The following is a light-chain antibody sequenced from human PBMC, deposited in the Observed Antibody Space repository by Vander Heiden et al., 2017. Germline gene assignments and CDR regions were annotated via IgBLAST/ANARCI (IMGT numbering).Light chain of an antibody. CDR3: QQYGRSPLT. CDR2: GAV. CDR1: QRVSSSY. Sequence: PGERATLSCRASQRVSSSYLAWYQQKPGQAPRLLIYGAVNRATGVPDRFSGSGSGTDFTLTISRLEPEDSAVYYCQQYGRSPLTFGQGTRLEIQ. V-gene: IGKV3-20*01. J-gene: IGKJ5*01.